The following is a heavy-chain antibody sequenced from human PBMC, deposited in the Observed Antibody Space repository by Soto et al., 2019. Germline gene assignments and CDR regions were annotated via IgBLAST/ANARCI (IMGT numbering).Heavy chain of an antibody. CDR2: IYSGGST. CDR1: GFTVSSNY. CDR3: ARRARPDFYYMDV. J-gene: IGHJ6*03. Sequence: GGSLRLSCAASGFTVSSNYMSWVRQAPGKGLEWVSVIYSGGSTYYADSMKGRFTISRDNSKNTVYLQMGNLRPEDMAVYYCARRARPDFYYMDVWGKGTTVTVSS. D-gene: IGHD6-6*01. V-gene: IGHV3-53*05.